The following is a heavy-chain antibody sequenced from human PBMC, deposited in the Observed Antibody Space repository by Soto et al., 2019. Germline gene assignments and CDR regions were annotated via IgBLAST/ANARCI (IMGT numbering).Heavy chain of an antibody. Sequence: GGSLRLSCAASGFDVSTKYMNWVRQAPGKGLEWVSVIYSGGSAYYADSAKGRFTLSRDNSKNTLYLQMNSLRAEDTAVYYCACDSDGLYSLDFWGQGTLVTVSS. CDR2: IYSGGSA. CDR3: ACDSDGLYSLDF. J-gene: IGHJ4*02. V-gene: IGHV3-53*01. CDR1: GFDVSTKY. D-gene: IGHD2-8*01.